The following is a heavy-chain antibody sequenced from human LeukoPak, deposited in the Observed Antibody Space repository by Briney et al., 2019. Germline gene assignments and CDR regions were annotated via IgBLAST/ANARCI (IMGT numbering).Heavy chain of an antibody. Sequence: SETLSLTCAVYSGSFSGYYWSWIRQPPGKGLEWIGEINHSGTTNCNPSLKSRITISVDTSKNQFSLKLRSVTAADTAMYYCARNRAKGSGTYYQRNPLNFDSWGRGTLVVVPS. CDR3: ARNRAKGSGTYYQRNPLNFDS. D-gene: IGHD3-10*01. CDR2: INHSGTT. V-gene: IGHV4-34*01. CDR1: SGSFSGYY. J-gene: IGHJ4*02.